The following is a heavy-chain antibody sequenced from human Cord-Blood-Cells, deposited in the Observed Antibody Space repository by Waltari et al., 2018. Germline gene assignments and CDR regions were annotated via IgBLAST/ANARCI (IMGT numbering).Heavy chain of an antibody. CDR3: ATSLGAYWYFDL. V-gene: IGHV3-21*01. Sequence: EVQLVESGGGLVKPGGSLRLSCAASGLPFSSYSMYWVRQAPGKGLEWISSISSSSSYIYYADSVKGRFTISRDNAKNSLYLQMNSLRAEDTAVYYCATSLGAYWYFDLWGRGTLVTVSS. CDR2: ISSSSSYI. J-gene: IGHJ2*01. CDR1: GLPFSSYS. D-gene: IGHD3-3*01.